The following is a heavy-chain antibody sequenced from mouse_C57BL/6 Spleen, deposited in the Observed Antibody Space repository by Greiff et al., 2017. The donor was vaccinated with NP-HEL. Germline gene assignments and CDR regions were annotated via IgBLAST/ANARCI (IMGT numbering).Heavy chain of an antibody. CDR3: AREGAYYYAPFAY. Sequence: VQVVESGPELVKPGASVKLSCKASGYTFTSYDINWVKQRPGQGLEWIGWIYPRDGSTKYNEKFKGKATLTVDTSSSTAYMELHSLTSEDSPVYFCAREGAYYYAPFAYWGQGTLVTVSA. D-gene: IGHD1-1*01. V-gene: IGHV1-85*01. CDR2: IYPRDGST. J-gene: IGHJ3*01. CDR1: GYTFTSYD.